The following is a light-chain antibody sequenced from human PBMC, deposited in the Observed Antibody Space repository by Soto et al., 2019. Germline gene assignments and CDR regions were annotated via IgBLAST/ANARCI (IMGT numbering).Light chain of an antibody. CDR3: QHYNSYSEA. Sequence: DIQMTQSPSTLSGSVGARVTITCRASQTISSWLAWYQQKTGKAPKLMIYKASTLKSGVPSRFSGSGYGTEFNLTISSLQPDDFATYYCQHYNSYSEAFGQGTKVDIK. J-gene: IGKJ1*01. CDR2: KAS. V-gene: IGKV1-5*03. CDR1: QTISSW.